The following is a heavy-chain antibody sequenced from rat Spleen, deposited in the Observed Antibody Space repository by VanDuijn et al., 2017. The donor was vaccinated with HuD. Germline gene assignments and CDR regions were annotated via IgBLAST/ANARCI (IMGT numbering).Heavy chain of an antibody. CDR2: ITSGGSNT. Sequence: EVQLVESGGGLVQPGRSLKLSCAASGFTFSSFAMAWVRQAPKKGLEWVATITSGGSNTYYPDSVKGRFTISRDKSKSNLYLQMDSLRSEDTATYYCAKDAYYYSIYISDWYFDFWGPGTMVTVSS. D-gene: IGHD1-2*01. CDR3: AKDAYYYSIYISDWYFDF. J-gene: IGHJ1*01. V-gene: IGHV5-25*01. CDR1: GFTFSSFA.